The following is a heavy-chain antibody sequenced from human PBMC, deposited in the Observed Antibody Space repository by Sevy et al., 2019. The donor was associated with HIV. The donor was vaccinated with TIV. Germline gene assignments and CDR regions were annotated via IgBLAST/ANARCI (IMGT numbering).Heavy chain of an antibody. Sequence: SDTLSLTCTVSGGSISSYYWSWIRQPPGKGLEWIGYIYYSGSTNYNPSLKSRVTISVDTSKNQFSLKLSSVTAADTAVYYCAREPRASYYYYYGMDVWGQGTTVTVSS. CDR2: IYYSGST. V-gene: IGHV4-59*01. CDR3: AREPRASYYYYYGMDV. J-gene: IGHJ6*02. CDR1: GGSISSYY.